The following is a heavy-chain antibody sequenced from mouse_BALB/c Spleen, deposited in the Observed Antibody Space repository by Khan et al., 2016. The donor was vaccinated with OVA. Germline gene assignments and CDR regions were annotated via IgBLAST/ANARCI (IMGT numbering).Heavy chain of an antibody. CDR1: GFTFSAYS. J-gene: IGHJ3*01. CDR3: ASHLTGSFAY. D-gene: IGHD4-1*01. Sequence: EVQLVESEGDLMKPGGSLKLSCAASGFTFSAYSMSWVRQTPDKRLEWVATINSDGYYTYYPDSVQGRFTISRNNAKNTLSLQMSSLKSEDTAIYYCASHLTGSFAYWGQGTLVTVSA. V-gene: IGHV5-6*01. CDR2: INSDGYYT.